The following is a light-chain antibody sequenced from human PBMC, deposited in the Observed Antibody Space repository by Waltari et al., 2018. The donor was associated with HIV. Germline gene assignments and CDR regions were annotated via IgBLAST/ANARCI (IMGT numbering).Light chain of an antibody. Sequence: SVGPHQPSAAATPATRVPSPGSALGPTVGGNYVSCYQQLPGTAPKLLIHRNNQRPSGVPDRFSASKSGTSASLAISGLRSEDEADYYCLSWDDSLRVWVFGGGTKVTVL. V-gene: IGLV1-47*01. CDR1: GPTVGGNY. CDR2: RNN. CDR3: LSWDDSLRVWV. J-gene: IGLJ3*02.